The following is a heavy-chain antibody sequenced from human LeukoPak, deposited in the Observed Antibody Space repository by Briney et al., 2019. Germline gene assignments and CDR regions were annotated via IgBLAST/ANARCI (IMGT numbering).Heavy chain of an antibody. Sequence: SETLSLTCIVSGGSISSYYWSWIRQPAWKGLEWIGRIYTSGSTNYNPSLQSRVTISVDTSKNQFSLKVTSVTAADTAVYYCARGPYYYDSSGSFDYWGQGTLVTVSS. D-gene: IGHD3-22*01. CDR3: ARGPYYYDSSGSFDY. CDR1: GGSISSYY. J-gene: IGHJ4*02. CDR2: IYTSGST. V-gene: IGHV4-4*07.